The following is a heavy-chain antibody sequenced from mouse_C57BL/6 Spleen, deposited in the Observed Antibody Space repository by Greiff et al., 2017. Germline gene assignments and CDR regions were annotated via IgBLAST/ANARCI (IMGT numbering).Heavy chain of an antibody. CDR1: GYNFNSYW. CDR3: ARTTVVATDFDY. Sequence: QVQLQQPGAELVKPGASVKMSCKASGYNFNSYWITWVKQRPGQGLEWIGDIYPGSGSTNYNEKFKSKATLTVDTSSSTAYMQLSSLTSEDSAVYYCARTTVVATDFDYWGQGTTLTVSS. V-gene: IGHV1-55*01. J-gene: IGHJ2*01. D-gene: IGHD1-1*01. CDR2: IYPGSGST.